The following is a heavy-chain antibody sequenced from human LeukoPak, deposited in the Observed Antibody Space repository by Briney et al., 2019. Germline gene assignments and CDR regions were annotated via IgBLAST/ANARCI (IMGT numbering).Heavy chain of an antibody. CDR2: IKQDGSEK. D-gene: IGHD3-22*01. V-gene: IGHV3-7*01. CDR3: ARDPYYYDSSGVGDAFDI. CDR1: GFTFSSYW. J-gene: IGHJ3*02. Sequence: GGSLRLSCAASGFTFSSYWMSWVRQAPGKGLEWVANIKQDGSEKYYVDFVKGRFTISRDNAKNSLYLQMNSLRAEDTAVYYCARDPYYYDSSGVGDAFDIWGQGTMVTVSS.